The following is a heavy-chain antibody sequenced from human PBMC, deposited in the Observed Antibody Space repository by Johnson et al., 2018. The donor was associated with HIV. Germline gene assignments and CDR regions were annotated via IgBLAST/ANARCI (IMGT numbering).Heavy chain of an antibody. V-gene: IGHV3-33*01. CDR3: GRAWGRSVGATIIYAFDI. D-gene: IGHD1-26*01. CDR2: IWYDGTNK. Sequence: QMLLVESGGGVVQPGRSLRLSCAASGFTFSSYGMHWVRQAPGKGLEWVAVIWYDGTNKYYGDSVKGRFTVSRDNSKSTFFLQMNSLTPEDTALYYCGRAWGRSVGATIIYAFDIWGQGTMVTVSS. CDR1: GFTFSSYG. J-gene: IGHJ3*02.